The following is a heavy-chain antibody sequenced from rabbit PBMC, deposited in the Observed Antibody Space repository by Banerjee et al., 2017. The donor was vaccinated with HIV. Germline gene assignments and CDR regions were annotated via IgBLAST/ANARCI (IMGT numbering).Heavy chain of an antibody. Sequence: QEQLVESGGGLVQPEGSLTLTCTASGFSFSSSYYMCWVRQAPGKGLEWIACIYAGSSGSTYYASWAKGRFTISKTSSTTVTLQITSLTAADTATYFCARGVDGVGYVDLWGQGTLVTVS. CDR3: ARGVDGVGYVDL. V-gene: IGHV1S45*01. CDR1: GFSFSSSYY. J-gene: IGHJ3*01. D-gene: IGHD6-1*01. CDR2: IYAGSSGST.